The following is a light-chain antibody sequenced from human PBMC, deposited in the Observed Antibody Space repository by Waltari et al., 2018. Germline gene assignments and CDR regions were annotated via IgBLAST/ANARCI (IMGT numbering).Light chain of an antibody. V-gene: IGLV2-11*01. CDR2: DVT. Sequence: QSALTQPRSVYGSPGQSVTISCTGTRSDVGGYNYVSWYQQHPGKAPRLMIYDVTKRPSGVPDRFSGSKSGNTASLTISGLQAEDEADYYCCSYAGSYTLFGGGTKLTVL. J-gene: IGLJ2*01. CDR3: CSYAGSYTL. CDR1: RSDVGGYNY.